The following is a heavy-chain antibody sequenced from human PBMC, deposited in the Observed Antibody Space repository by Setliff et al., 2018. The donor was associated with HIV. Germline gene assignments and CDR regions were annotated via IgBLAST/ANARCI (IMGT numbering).Heavy chain of an antibody. Sequence: PGGSLRLSCAAFGFTVHWVRQAPGKGLEWVSSISSSSSYIYYADSVKGRFSISRDRSRNMVSLQMNSLRVEDTAIYYCGNKGGQVWGRGTLVTVSS. J-gene: IGHJ2*01. CDR2: ISSSSSYI. D-gene: IGHD3-16*01. V-gene: IGHV3-21*03. CDR3: GNKGGQV. CDR1: GFTV.